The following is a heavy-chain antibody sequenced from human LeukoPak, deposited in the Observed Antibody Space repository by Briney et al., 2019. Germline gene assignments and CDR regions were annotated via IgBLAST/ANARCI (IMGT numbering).Heavy chain of an antibody. V-gene: IGHV3-23*01. D-gene: IGHD2-15*01. CDR2: ISGSGSTT. Sequence: PGGSLRLSCAASGFTFSSYAMNWVRQAPGKGLEWVSAISGSGSTTYYADSVKGRFTISRDNSKNTLLLQMNSLTAEDTAIYSCARPRLEYCSGGSCFDAFDIWGQGTMVTVSS. CDR1: GFTFSSYA. J-gene: IGHJ3*02. CDR3: ARPRLEYCSGGSCFDAFDI.